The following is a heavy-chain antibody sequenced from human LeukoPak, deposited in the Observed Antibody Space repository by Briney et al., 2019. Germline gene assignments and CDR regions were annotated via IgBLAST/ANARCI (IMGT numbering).Heavy chain of an antibody. CDR3: AKIANFYDSSGFYG. CDR1: GFTFSSYA. D-gene: IGHD3-22*01. V-gene: IGHV3-23*01. CDR2: ISGSGKFP. J-gene: IGHJ4*02. Sequence: PGGSLRLSCAASGFTFSSYAMTWVRQAPGKGLEWVSVISGSGKFPSYADSVKGRLTISRDNAKNTLYLQMNSLEAEDTAMYYCAKIANFYDSSGFYGWGQGTLVTVSS.